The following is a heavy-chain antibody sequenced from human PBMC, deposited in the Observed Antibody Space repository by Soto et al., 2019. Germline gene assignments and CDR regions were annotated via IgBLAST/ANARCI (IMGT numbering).Heavy chain of an antibody. Sequence: PSETLSLTCAVYGGSFSAYYWSWVRQPPRKGLEWIGEIIHSESTKYNPSLKSRVTISVDTSKNQFSLKLSSVTAADTAVYYCARQRPTDGRWEFANYYGMDVWGQGTPVTVSS. D-gene: IGHD1-26*01. CDR1: GGSFSAYY. CDR2: IIHSEST. V-gene: IGHV4-34*12. J-gene: IGHJ6*02. CDR3: ARQRPTDGRWEFANYYGMDV.